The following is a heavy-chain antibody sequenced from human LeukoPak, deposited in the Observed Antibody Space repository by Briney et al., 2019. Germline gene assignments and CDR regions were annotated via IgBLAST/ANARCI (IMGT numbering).Heavy chain of an antibody. CDR1: GGSFSGYY. V-gene: IGHV4-34*01. D-gene: IGHD3-22*01. CDR2: INHSGST. Sequence: SETLSLTCAVYGGSFSGYYWSWIRQPPGKGLEWIGEINHSGSTNYNPSLKSRVTISVDTSKNQFSLKLSSATAADTAVYYCARYDSSGYPDYWGQGTLVTVSS. CDR3: ARYDSSGYPDY. J-gene: IGHJ4*02.